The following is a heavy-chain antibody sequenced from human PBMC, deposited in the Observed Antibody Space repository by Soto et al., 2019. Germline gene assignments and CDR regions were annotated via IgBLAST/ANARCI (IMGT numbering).Heavy chain of an antibody. V-gene: IGHV4-4*02. J-gene: IGHJ6*02. CDR1: GGSISSSNW. CDR3: ARVGYCSGGSCYPVYYGMDV. CDR2: IYQSGST. D-gene: IGHD2-15*01. Sequence: NPSESLSLTCAVPGGSISSSNWWSCVRQPPGKGLEWIGEIYQSGSTKYNPSLKSRVTISVDKSKNQFSLKLSSVTAADTAVYYCARVGYCSGGSCYPVYYGMDVWGQGTTVTVSS.